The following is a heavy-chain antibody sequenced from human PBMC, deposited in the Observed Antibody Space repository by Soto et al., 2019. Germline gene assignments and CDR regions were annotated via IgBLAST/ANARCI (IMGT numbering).Heavy chain of an antibody. CDR1: GYRFTSYW. CDR2: IDPSDSYT. D-gene: IGHD6-13*01. J-gene: IGHJ4*02. Sequence: GESLKISCKGSGYRFTSYWISWVRQMPGKGLEWMGRIDPSDSYTNYSPSFQGHVTISADKSISTAYLQWSSLKASDTAMYYCARHDIAYSSSWLDYWGQGTLVTLSS. CDR3: ARHDIAYSSSWLDY. V-gene: IGHV5-10-1*01.